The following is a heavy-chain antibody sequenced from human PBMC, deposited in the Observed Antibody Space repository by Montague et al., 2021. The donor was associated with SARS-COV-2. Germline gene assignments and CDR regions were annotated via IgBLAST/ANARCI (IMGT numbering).Heavy chain of an antibody. CDR1: GGSISSYY. Sequence: SETLSLTCTVSGGSISSYYWSWIRQPPGKGLGWIGSIYHSGGTYYNPSLKSRVTISVDTSKNQFSLKLSSVTAADTAVYYCARDVRYYDFWSGRAQTSPDYWGQGTLVTVSS. D-gene: IGHD3-3*01. J-gene: IGHJ4*02. CDR3: ARDVRYYDFWSGRAQTSPDY. CDR2: IYHSGGT. V-gene: IGHV4-59*12.